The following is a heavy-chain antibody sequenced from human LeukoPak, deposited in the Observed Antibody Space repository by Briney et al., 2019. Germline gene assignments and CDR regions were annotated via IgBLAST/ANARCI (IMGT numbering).Heavy chain of an antibody. V-gene: IGHV3-7*01. J-gene: IGHJ4*02. Sequence: GGSLRLSCSASGFTFRDYWMGWVPQAPGKGLEWVANTKPDGSAEYYTVPVRGRFTTYKDNATTFLYLQMNRLRAEDTAVYYCARDGGLNTTFDYWGEGTLVSVSS. CDR2: TKPDGSAE. CDR1: GFTFRDYW. D-gene: IGHD2-15*01. CDR3: ARDGGLNTTFDY.